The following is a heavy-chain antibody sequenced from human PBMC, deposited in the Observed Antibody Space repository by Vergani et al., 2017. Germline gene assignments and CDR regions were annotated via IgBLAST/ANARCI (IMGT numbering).Heavy chain of an antibody. D-gene: IGHD5-12*01. CDR3: AKDHWEYSGYEFFYDY. V-gene: IGHV3-30*18. J-gene: IGHJ4*02. CDR1: GFTFSSYG. Sequence: QVQLVESGGGVVQPGRSLRLSCAASGFTFSSYGMHWVRQAPGKGLEWVAVISYDGSNKYYADSVKGRFTISRDNSKNTLYLQMNSLRAEDTAVYYCAKDHWEYSGYEFFYDYWGQGTLVTVSS. CDR2: ISYDGSNK.